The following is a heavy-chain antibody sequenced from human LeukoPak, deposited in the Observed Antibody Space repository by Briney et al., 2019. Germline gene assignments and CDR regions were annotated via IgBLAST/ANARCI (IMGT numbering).Heavy chain of an antibody. CDR3: AGSIAVARDWFDP. V-gene: IGHV4-59*08. D-gene: IGHD6-19*01. J-gene: IGHJ5*02. Sequence: SETLSLTCTVSGGSISSYYWSWIRQPPGKGLEWIGYIYYSGSTNYNPSLKSRVTISVDTSKNQFSLKLSSVTAADTAVYYCAGSIAVARDWFDPWGQGTLVTVSS. CDR1: GGSISSYY. CDR2: IYYSGST.